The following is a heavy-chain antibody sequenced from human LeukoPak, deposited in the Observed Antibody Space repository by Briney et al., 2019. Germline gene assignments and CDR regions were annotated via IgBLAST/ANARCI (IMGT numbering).Heavy chain of an antibody. J-gene: IGHJ5*02. CDR1: GGSLRRYA. CDR3: AISSSSTSYSGWFDP. CDR2: IMPVLDTG. V-gene: IGHV1-69*06. D-gene: IGHD2-2*01. Sequence: SVKVSCKASGGSLRRYAFAWVRQAPGQGLEWMGGIMPVLDTGSYAQGFQGRVTITADRSTSTAYMELRSLRPEDTALYYCAISSSSTSYSGWFDPWGQGTLVTVSS.